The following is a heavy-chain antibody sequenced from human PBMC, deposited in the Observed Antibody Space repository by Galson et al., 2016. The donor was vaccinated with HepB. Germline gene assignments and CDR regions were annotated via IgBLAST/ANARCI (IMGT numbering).Heavy chain of an antibody. J-gene: IGHJ4*02. V-gene: IGHV3-30*18. CDR3: AKGYGLWDY. D-gene: IGHD5-18*01. CDR1: GFTFSSYG. CDR2: ISYDGSNK. Sequence: SLRLSCAASGFTFSSYGMHWVRQAPGKGLEWVAFISYDGSNKKYADSVKGRFTISRDNSEKTLYLQMNSLRAEDTAVYYCAKGYGLWDYWGQGTLVTVSS.